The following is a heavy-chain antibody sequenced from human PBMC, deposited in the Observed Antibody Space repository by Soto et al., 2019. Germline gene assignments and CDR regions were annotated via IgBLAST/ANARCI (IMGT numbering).Heavy chain of an antibody. CDR3: ARELKEPGSYYYYGLDV. D-gene: IGHD3-10*01. J-gene: IGHJ6*02. V-gene: IGHV1-69*01. CDR2: IIPIIGTT. Sequence: QVQLEQSGAEVKKPGSSVKVSCKASGGSFSSFGITWVRQAPGQGLEWMGGIIPIIGTTKYAQRFQGRVTITADESTTTAYVELSSLRSEDTAAYYCARELKEPGSYYYYGLDVWGQGTTVTVSS. CDR1: GGSFSSFG.